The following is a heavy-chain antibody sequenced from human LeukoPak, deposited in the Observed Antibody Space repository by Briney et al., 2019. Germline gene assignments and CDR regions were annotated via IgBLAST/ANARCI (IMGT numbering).Heavy chain of an antibody. D-gene: IGHD6-13*01. Sequence: SVKVSCKASGGTLSSYAISWVRQAPGQGLEWMGRIIPIFGIANYAQKFQGRVTITADKSTSTAYMELSSLRSEDTAVYYCASGSRSSWYPYYYYGMDVWGQGTTVTVSS. J-gene: IGHJ6*02. CDR3: ASGSRSSWYPYYYYGMDV. V-gene: IGHV1-69*04. CDR2: IIPIFGIA. CDR1: GGTLSSYA.